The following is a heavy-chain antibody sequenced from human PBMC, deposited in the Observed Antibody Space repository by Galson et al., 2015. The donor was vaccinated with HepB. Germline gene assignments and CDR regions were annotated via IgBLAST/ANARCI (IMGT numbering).Heavy chain of an antibody. CDR2: ISAYNGNT. J-gene: IGHJ4*02. CDR1: GYTFTSYG. V-gene: IGHV1-18*01. D-gene: IGHD3-10*01. Sequence: SVKVSCKASGYTFTSYGISWVRQAPGQGLEWMGWISAYNGNTNYAQKLQGRVTMTTDTFTSTAYMELRSLRSDDTAVYYCARELGRITMVRGVPGYWGQGTLVTVSS. CDR3: ARELGRITMVRGVPGY.